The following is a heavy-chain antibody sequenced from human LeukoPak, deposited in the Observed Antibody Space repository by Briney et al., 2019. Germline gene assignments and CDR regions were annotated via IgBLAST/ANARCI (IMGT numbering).Heavy chain of an antibody. Sequence: GESLKISCKASGYSFTTYWIGWVRQMPGKGLEWMGIIYPGDSNTRYSPSFQGQVTISADKSISTAYLQWSSLKASDTAMYYCARQEYGLLWFGELGSFDYWGQGTLVTVSS. V-gene: IGHV5-51*01. D-gene: IGHD3-10*01. CDR1: GYSFTTYW. CDR3: ARQEYGLLWFGELGSFDY. J-gene: IGHJ4*02. CDR2: IYPGDSNT.